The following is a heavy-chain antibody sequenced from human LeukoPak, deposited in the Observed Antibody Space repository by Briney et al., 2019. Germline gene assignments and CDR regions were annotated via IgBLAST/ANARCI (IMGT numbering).Heavy chain of an antibody. Sequence: GGSLRLSCAASGFTFSSYAMRWVRQAPGKGLEWVAVISYDGSNKYYADSVKGRFTISRDNSKNTLYLQMNSLRAEDTAVYYCGSPPFDYWGQGTLVTVSS. V-gene: IGHV3-30-3*01. CDR1: GFTFSSYA. CDR2: ISYDGSNK. CDR3: GSPPFDY. J-gene: IGHJ4*02.